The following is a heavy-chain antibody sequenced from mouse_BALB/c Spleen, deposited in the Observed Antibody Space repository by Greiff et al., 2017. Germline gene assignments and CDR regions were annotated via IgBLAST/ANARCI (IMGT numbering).Heavy chain of an antibody. CDR2: ISSGGSYT. J-gene: IGHJ4*01. CDR3: TRDGYGNHPYYAMDY. V-gene: IGHV5-6-4*01. Sequence: VQLKESGGGLVKPGGSLKLSCAASGFTFSSYTMSWVRQTPEKRLEWVATISSGGSYTYYPDSVKGRFTISRDNAKHTLYLQMSSLKSEDTAMYYCTRDGYGNHPYYAMDYWGQGTSVTVSS. D-gene: IGHD2-1*01. CDR1: GFTFSSYT.